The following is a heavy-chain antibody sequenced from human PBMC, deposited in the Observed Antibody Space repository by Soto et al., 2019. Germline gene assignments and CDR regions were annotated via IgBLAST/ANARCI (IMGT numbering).Heavy chain of an antibody. CDR1: GFTFRNNG. D-gene: IGHD3-22*01. V-gene: IGHV3-30*18. CDR2: ISYDGNNK. Sequence: PGGSLRLSCEASGFTFRNNGMHWVRQVPGKGLEWVAVISYDGNNKYYADSVKGRFTISRDNSKNTVYLQMNNLRAEDTAMYYCAKGGSGNYLTYYYYYGMDVWGQGTTVT. J-gene: IGHJ6*02. CDR3: AKGGSGNYLTYYYYYGMDV.